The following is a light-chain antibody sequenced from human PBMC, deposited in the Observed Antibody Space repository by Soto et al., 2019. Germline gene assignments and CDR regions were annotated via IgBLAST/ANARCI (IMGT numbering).Light chain of an antibody. CDR2: EVT. V-gene: IGLV2-8*01. CDR3: SSYAGSNNPLFV. Sequence: QSVLTQPPSASGSPGQSITISCTGTSSDVVGFNYVSWHQQHPGKAPKVIIYEVTKRPSGVPDRFSGSKSANTASLTVSGLQAEDEADYYCSSYAGSNNPLFVFGTGTKVTVL. CDR1: SSDVVGFNY. J-gene: IGLJ1*01.